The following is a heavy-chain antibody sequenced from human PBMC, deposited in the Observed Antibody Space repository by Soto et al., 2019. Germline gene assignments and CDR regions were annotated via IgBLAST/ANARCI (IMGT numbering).Heavy chain of an antibody. V-gene: IGHV3-7*01. CDR3: ARDGMGSGSYYNPLHGMDV. Sequence: PGGSLRLSCAASGFTFGIYWMTWVRQAPGKGLEWVANIKQDGSNKYYADSVKGRFTISRDNSKNTLYLQMNSLRAEDTAVYYCARDGMGSGSYYNPLHGMDVWGQGTTVTVSS. CDR1: GFTFGIYW. J-gene: IGHJ6*02. D-gene: IGHD3-10*01. CDR2: IKQDGSNK.